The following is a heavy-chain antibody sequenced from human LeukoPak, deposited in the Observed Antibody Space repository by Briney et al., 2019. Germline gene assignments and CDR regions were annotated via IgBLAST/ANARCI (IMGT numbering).Heavy chain of an antibody. D-gene: IGHD1-26*01. CDR1: AGSISSYY. CDR3: ARPDEKWEVED. V-gene: IGHV4-4*07. CDR2: IYTSGST. Sequence: SETLSLTCPVSAGSISSYYWSWIRQPAGKGLEWIGRIYTSGSTNDKPSLKSRVTMSVDTSKNQFSLKLSSVTAADTAVYYCARPDEKWEVEDWGQGTLVTVSS. J-gene: IGHJ4*02.